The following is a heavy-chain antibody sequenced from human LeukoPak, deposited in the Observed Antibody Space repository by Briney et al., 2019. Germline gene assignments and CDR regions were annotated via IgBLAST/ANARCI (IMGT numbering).Heavy chain of an antibody. D-gene: IGHD3-22*01. Sequence: GGSLRLSCAASGFTFSDAWMSWVRQAPGKGLEWVAVISYDGSNKYYADSVKGRFTISRDNSKNTLYLQMNSLRAEDTAVYYCAKDLYSSGYYPLGYWGQGTLVTVSS. CDR2: ISYDGSNK. CDR1: GFTFSDAW. J-gene: IGHJ4*02. CDR3: AKDLYSSGYYPLGY. V-gene: IGHV3-30*18.